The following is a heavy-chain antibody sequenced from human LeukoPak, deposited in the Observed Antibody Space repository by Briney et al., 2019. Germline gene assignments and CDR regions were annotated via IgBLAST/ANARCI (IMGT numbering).Heavy chain of an antibody. Sequence: QPGRSLRLSCAASGFTFSDYVMHWVRQAPGKGLEWVAVISIDGNNKYYGDSVKGRFTISRDNSKNTLYLQMNSLRAEDTAVYYCAREILYYYGSGSPEDYYYYGMDVWGQGTTVTVSS. V-gene: IGHV3-30*03. CDR1: GFTFSDYV. CDR2: ISIDGNNK. CDR3: AREILYYYGSGSPEDYYYYGMDV. J-gene: IGHJ6*02. D-gene: IGHD3-10*01.